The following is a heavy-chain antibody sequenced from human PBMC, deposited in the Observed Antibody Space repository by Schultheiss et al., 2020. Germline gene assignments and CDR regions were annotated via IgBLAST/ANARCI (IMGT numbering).Heavy chain of an antibody. CDR3: ASNTAMAYDAFDI. J-gene: IGHJ3*02. Sequence: SETLSLTCTVSGGSISSGSYYWSWIRQHPGKGLEWIGYIYYSGSTYYNPSLKSRVTISVDTSKNQFSLKLSSVTAADTAVYYCASNTAMAYDAFDIWGQGTMVTVSS. CDR1: GGSISSGSYY. V-gene: IGHV4-31*03. D-gene: IGHD5-18*01. CDR2: IYYSGST.